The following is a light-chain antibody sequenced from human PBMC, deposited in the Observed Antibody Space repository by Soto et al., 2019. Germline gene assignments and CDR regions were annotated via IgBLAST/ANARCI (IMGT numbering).Light chain of an antibody. CDR2: LNDDGRH. CDR3: QTWDTGIPMV. J-gene: IGLJ2*01. V-gene: IGLV4-69*01. CDR1: SGHRTSA. Sequence: QPVLTQSPSASASLGASVKLTCTLSSGHRTSAIAWHQQQPEKGPRYLMKLNDDGRHYKGDGIPDRFSGSSSGAERYLTISSLQSEDEGYYYCQTWDTGIPMVFGGGTKLTVL.